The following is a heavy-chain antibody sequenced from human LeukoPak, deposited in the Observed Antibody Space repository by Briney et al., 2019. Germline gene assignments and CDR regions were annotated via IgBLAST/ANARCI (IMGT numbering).Heavy chain of an antibody. CDR3: AREKVYVDIVARRDAFDI. J-gene: IGHJ3*02. CDR1: GGSISSGGYY. Sequence: SQTLSLTCTVSGGSISSGGYYWSWIRQHPGKGLEWIGYIYYSGSTYYNPSLKSRVTISVDTSKNQFSLKLSSVTAADTAVYYCAREKVYVDIVARRDAFDIWGQGTMVTVSS. D-gene: IGHD5-12*01. CDR2: IYYSGST. V-gene: IGHV4-31*03.